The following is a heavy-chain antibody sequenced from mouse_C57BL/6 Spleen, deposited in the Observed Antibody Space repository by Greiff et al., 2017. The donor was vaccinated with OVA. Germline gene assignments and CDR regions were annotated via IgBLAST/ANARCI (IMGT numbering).Heavy chain of an antibody. J-gene: IGHJ4*01. CDR2: ISNLAYSI. CDR1: GFTFSDYG. Sequence: EVHLVESGGGLVQPGGSLKLSCAASGFTFSDYGMAWVRQAPRKGPEWVAFISNLAYSIYYADTVTGRFTISRENAKNTLYLEMSSLRSEDTAMYYCARRGVDGYGAMDYWGQGTSVTVSS. D-gene: IGHD2-3*01. V-gene: IGHV5-15*01. CDR3: ARRGVDGYGAMDY.